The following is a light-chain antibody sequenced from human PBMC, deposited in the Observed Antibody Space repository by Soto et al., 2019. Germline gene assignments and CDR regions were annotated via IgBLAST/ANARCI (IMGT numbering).Light chain of an antibody. CDR3: QHYNSYSEA. CDR2: KAS. J-gene: IGKJ1*01. Sequence: DIQMTQSPSTLSGSVGDRVTITCRASQTISSWLAWYQQKPGKAPKLLIYKASTVKSGVPSRFSGSGSGTEFPLTISSLQPDDFATYYCQHYNSYSEAFGQGTKVDIK. CDR1: QTISSW. V-gene: IGKV1-5*03.